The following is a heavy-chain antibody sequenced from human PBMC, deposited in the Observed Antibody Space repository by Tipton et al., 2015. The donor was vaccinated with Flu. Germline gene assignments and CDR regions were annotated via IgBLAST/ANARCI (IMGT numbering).Heavy chain of an antibody. CDR1: GGSISSGGYY. V-gene: IGHV4-31*03. D-gene: IGHD5-12*01. CDR3: ARSVIRTVATD. Sequence: TLSLTCTVSGGSISSGGYYWSWIRQHPGKGLEWIGYIYYSGSTYYNPSLKSRVTISVDTSKNQFSLKLSSVTAADTAVYYCARSVIRTVATDWGQGTLVTVSS. CDR2: IYYSGST. J-gene: IGHJ4*02.